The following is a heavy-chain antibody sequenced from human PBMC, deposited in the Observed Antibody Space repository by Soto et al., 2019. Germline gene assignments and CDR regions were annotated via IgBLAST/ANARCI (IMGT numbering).Heavy chain of an antibody. CDR1: GFTFSDYY. CDR2: ISSSGSTI. CDR3: ARIQAVYASYYYYGMDV. V-gene: IGHV3-11*01. J-gene: IGHJ6*02. D-gene: IGHD2-8*01. Sequence: GGSLRLSCAASGFTFSDYYMSWIRQAPGKGLEWVSYISSSGSTIYYADSVKGRFTISRDNAKNSLYLQMNSLRAEDTAVYYCARIQAVYASYYYYGMDVWGQGTTVTVSS.